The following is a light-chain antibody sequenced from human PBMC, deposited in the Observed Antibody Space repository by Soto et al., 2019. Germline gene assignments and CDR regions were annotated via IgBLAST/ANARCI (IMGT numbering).Light chain of an antibody. Sequence: EISMTQFPAILSASPGGGATLSCRAAQDVTTNFAWYQLRRGQPPRLLIYDISTRATGVPARFSGSGSGTDFTLTISGLQSEDFALYSCQQYNNWPFSFGPGTRLEIK. CDR2: DIS. J-gene: IGKJ5*01. CDR3: QQYNNWPFS. CDR1: QDVTTN. V-gene: IGKV3-15*01.